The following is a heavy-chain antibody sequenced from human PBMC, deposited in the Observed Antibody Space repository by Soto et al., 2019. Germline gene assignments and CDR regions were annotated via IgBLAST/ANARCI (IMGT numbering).Heavy chain of an antibody. CDR3: AASIFYYGMDV. CDR2: IYPGDSDT. Sequence: GESLKISCKVSGYTFTNYWIGWVRQMPGKGLEWMGIIYPGDSDTKYNPSFQGQVTISADKSITTTYLQWSSLKASDTAIYYCAASIFYYGMDVWGQGTTVTVSS. V-gene: IGHV5-51*01. J-gene: IGHJ6*02. CDR1: GYTFTNYW.